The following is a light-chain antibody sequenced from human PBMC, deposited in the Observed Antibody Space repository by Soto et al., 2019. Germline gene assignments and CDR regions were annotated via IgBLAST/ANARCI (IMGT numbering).Light chain of an antibody. CDR2: GAS. V-gene: IGKV3-15*01. CDR3: QQYDNWPIT. CDR1: QSVSSN. J-gene: IGKJ5*01. Sequence: RIRKQSPATLSLSQLEIATLSCMASQSVSSNLAWYQQKPGQAPRLFIYGASTRATAIPPRFSGSGSGTEFTLTISSLQSEDFAVYYCQQYDNWPITFGQGTRLEI.